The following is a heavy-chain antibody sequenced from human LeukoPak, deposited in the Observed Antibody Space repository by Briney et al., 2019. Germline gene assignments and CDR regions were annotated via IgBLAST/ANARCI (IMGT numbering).Heavy chain of an antibody. CDR2: ISSSSSYI. CDR3: ARDRSRSGPDAFDI. Sequence: PGGSLRLSCAASGFTFSSYSMNWVRQAPGKGLDWVSSISSSSSYIYYADSVKGRFSISRDNAKNSLYLQMNSLRAEDTAVYYCARDRSRSGPDAFDIWGQGTMVTVSS. D-gene: IGHD3-3*01. CDR1: GFTFSSYS. V-gene: IGHV3-21*01. J-gene: IGHJ3*02.